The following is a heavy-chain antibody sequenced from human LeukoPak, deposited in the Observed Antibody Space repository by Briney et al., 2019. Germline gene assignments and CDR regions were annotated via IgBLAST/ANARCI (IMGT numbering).Heavy chain of an antibody. D-gene: IGHD3-9*01. CDR1: GYTFTSYG. V-gene: IGHV1-18*01. J-gene: IGHJ6*03. CDR2: ISAYNGNT. CDR3: ARAVYDILTFTYYYYYMDV. Sequence: ASVKVSCKASGYTFTSYGISWVRQAPGQGLEWMGWISAYNGNTNYAQKLRGRVTVTTDTSTSTAYMELRSLRSDDTAVYYCARAVYDILTFTYYYYYMDVWGKGTTVTVSS.